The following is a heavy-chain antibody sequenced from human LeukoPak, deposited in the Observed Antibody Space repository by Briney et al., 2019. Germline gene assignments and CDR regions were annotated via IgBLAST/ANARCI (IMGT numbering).Heavy chain of an antibody. Sequence: GESLKISCKGSGYSFTNYWIGWVRQMPGKGLEWMGIIYPGDSDTRYSPSFQGQVTISADKSICTAYLQWSSLKASDTAMYYCARNYYDSSGYYYVALGSFDYWGQGTLVTVSS. D-gene: IGHD3-22*01. V-gene: IGHV5-51*01. J-gene: IGHJ4*02. CDR1: GYSFTNYW. CDR2: IYPGDSDT. CDR3: ARNYYDSSGYYYVALGSFDY.